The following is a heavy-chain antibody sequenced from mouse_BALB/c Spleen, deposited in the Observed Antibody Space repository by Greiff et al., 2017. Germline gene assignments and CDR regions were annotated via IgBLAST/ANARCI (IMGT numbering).Heavy chain of an antibody. V-gene: IGHV5-6-5*01. J-gene: IGHJ3*01. CDR2: ISSGGST. CDR3: ARGGGYDYDAWFAY. CDR1: GFTFSSYA. D-gene: IGHD2-4*01. Sequence: EVMLVESGGGLVKPGGSLKLSCAASGFTFSSYAMSWVRQTPEKRLEWVASISSGGSTYYPDSVKGRFTISRDNARNILYLQMSSLRSEDTAMYYCARGGGYDYDAWFAYWGQGTLVTVSA.